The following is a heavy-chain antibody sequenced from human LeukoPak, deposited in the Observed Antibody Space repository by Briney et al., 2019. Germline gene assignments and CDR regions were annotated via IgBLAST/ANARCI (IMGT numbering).Heavy chain of an antibody. CDR3: ARDFSLRLGELSSNFDY. J-gene: IGHJ4*02. Sequence: ASVEVSCKASGYTFSDYYMHWVRQAPGQGLEWMGWINPNSGGTNYAQKFQGRVTMTRDTSISTAYMELSRLRSDDTAVYYCARDFSLRLGELSSNFDYWGQGTLVTVSS. CDR1: GYTFSDYY. V-gene: IGHV1-2*02. CDR2: INPNSGGT. D-gene: IGHD3-16*02.